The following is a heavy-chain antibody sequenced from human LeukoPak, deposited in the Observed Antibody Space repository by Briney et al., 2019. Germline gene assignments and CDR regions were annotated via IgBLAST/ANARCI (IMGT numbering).Heavy chain of an antibody. D-gene: IGHD6-19*01. Sequence: SETLSLTCTVSGGSISSYYLSWIRQPPGKGLEWIGYIYYSGSTNYNPSLKSRVTISVDTSKNQFSLKLSSVTAADTAVYYCARGTIAVAAHYWGQGTLVTVSS. V-gene: IGHV4-59*01. J-gene: IGHJ4*02. CDR2: IYYSGST. CDR1: GGSISSYY. CDR3: ARGTIAVAAHY.